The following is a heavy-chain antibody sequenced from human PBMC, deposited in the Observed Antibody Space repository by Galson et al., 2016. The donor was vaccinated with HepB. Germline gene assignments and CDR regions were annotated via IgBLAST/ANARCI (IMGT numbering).Heavy chain of an antibody. Sequence: SVKVSCKASGYTFINNGISWVRQAPGKGLEWMGWISAYNGNTYHAQKFQGRVTLTTDTSTSTAYMELRSLRSDDTAVYYCARDRAPTDSHFFRGRTIPDYWGQGTLVTVSS. J-gene: IGHJ4*02. CDR2: ISAYNGNT. CDR3: ARDRAPTDSHFFRGRTIPDY. CDR1: GYTFINNG. V-gene: IGHV1-18*01. D-gene: IGHD3-10*01.